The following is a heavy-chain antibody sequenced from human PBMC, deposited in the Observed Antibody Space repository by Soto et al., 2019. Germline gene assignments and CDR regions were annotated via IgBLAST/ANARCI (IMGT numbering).Heavy chain of an antibody. D-gene: IGHD5-12*01. J-gene: IGHJ3*01. CDR1: GFIFTNYA. CDR3: VREGRGSFDF. V-gene: IGHV3-23*01. CDR2: IGGRGNSA. Sequence: GGSLRLSCAASGFIFTNYAMNWVRQAPGKGLEWVSVIGGRGNSAYYADSVQGRFTISRDNSKNTLPLQMSSLTADDTAIYYCVREGRGSFDFWGRGTMVTVSS.